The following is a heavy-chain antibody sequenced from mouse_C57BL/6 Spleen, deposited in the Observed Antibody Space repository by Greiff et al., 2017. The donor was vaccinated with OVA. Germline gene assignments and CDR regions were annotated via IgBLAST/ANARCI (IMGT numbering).Heavy chain of an antibody. D-gene: IGHD3-2*02. CDR1: GYTFTSYW. J-gene: IGHJ3*01. CDR3: ARDSSGYVEWFAY. V-gene: IGHV1-50*01. Sequence: VQLQQPGAELVKPGASVKLSCKASGYTFTSYWMQWVKQRPGQGLEWIGEIDPSDSYTNYNQKFKGKATLTVDTSSSTAYMQLSSLTSEDSAVYYCARDSSGYVEWFAYWGQGTLVTVSA. CDR2: IDPSDSYT.